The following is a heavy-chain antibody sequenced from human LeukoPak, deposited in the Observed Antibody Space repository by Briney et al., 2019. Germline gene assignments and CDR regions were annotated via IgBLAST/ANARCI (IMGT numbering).Heavy chain of an antibody. J-gene: IGHJ4*02. CDR1: GFTFSSYA. CDR2: ISGSGGST. CDR3: AKDRGSSGPHGPYFDY. Sequence: PGGSLRLSCAASGFTFSSYAMSWVRQAPGKGLEWVSAISGSGGSTYYADSVKGRFTISRDNSKNTLYLQMNSLRAEDTAVYYCAKDRGSSGPHGPYFDYWGQGTLVTVSS. D-gene: IGHD3-22*01. V-gene: IGHV3-23*01.